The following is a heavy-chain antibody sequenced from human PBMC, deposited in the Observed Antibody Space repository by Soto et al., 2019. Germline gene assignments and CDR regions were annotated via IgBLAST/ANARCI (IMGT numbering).Heavy chain of an antibody. V-gene: IGHV1-46*01. Sequence: QVQLVQSGAEVKKPGASVKVSCKASGYTFTSYYMHWVRQAPGQGLEWMGIINPSGGSTSYAQKFQGRVTMTRDTSTSTVYMELSSLRSEDTAVYYCARANYDSRGYSRTFDYWGQGTLVTVSS. CDR1: GYTFTSYY. D-gene: IGHD3-22*01. CDR2: INPSGGST. J-gene: IGHJ4*02. CDR3: ARANYDSRGYSRTFDY.